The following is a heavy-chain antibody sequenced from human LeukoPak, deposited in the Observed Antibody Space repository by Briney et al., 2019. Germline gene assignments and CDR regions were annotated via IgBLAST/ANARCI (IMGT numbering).Heavy chain of an antibody. CDR3: AKGSVSSTSLRAFDY. J-gene: IGHJ4*02. D-gene: IGHD2-2*01. Sequence: NPGGSLRLSCAASGFTFSDYYMSWIRQAPGKGLEWVSYISSSGSTIYYADSVKGRFTISRDNAKNSLYLQMNSLRAEDTALYYCAKGSVSSTSLRAFDYWGQGTLVTVSS. CDR2: ISSSGSTI. CDR1: GFTFSDYY. V-gene: IGHV3-11*01.